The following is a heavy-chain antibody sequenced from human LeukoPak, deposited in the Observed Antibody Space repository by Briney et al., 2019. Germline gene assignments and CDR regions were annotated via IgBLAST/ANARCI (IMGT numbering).Heavy chain of an antibody. Sequence: SETLSLTCAVYGGSFSGYYWSWIRQPPGKGLEWIGYIYYSGSTNYNPSLKSRVTISVDTSKNQFSLKLSSVTAADTAVYYCARVPYSYYYYMDVWGKGTTVTVSS. J-gene: IGHJ6*03. D-gene: IGHD1-26*01. CDR3: ARVPYSYYYYMDV. V-gene: IGHV4-59*01. CDR1: GGSFSGYY. CDR2: IYYSGST.